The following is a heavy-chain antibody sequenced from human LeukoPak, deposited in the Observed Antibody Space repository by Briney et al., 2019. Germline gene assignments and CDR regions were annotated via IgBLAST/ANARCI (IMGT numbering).Heavy chain of an antibody. Sequence: GGSLRLSCAVSGFTFSTYWMHWVRQAPGKGLVWVSRINSDGSSTTYADSVRGRFTISRDNAKNTLYLQMNSLRGEDTAVYYCARRGSDWGQGTLVTVSS. D-gene: IGHD3-10*01. CDR3: ARRGSD. J-gene: IGHJ4*02. CDR1: GFTFSTYW. CDR2: INSDGSST. V-gene: IGHV3-74*01.